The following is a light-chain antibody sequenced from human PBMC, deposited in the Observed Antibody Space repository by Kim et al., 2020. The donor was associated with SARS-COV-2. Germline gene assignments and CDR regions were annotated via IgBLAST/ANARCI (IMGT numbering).Light chain of an antibody. CDR1: SLRKYY. CDR2: GKN. Sequence: SSELTQDPAVSVALGQTVRITCQGDSLRKYYATWYQQKPGQAPVLLISGKNSRPSGIPDRFSGSSSGNTASLTIAGAQAEDEADYYCNSRDTTHFVIFGGGTQLTV. J-gene: IGLJ2*01. V-gene: IGLV3-19*01. CDR3: NSRDTTHFVI.